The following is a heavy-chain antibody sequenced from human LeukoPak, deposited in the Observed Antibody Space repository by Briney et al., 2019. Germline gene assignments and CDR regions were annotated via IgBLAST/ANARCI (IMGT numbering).Heavy chain of an antibody. V-gene: IGHV4-59*01. Sequence: SETLSLTCTVSGGSISSYYWSWIRQPPGKGLEWIGYIYCSGSTNYNPSLKSRVTISVDTSKNQFSLKLSSVTAADTAVYYCASPAVAGTRYFDLWGRGTLVTVSS. D-gene: IGHD6-19*01. CDR1: GGSISSYY. J-gene: IGHJ2*01. CDR2: IYCSGST. CDR3: ASPAVAGTRYFDL.